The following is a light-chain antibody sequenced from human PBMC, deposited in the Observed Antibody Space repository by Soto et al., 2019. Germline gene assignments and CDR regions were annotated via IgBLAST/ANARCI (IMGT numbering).Light chain of an antibody. CDR1: SSDVGGNNL. CDR3: CSFAGSCTHV. Sequence: QSVLTQPASVSGSPGQSITISCSGSSSDVGGNNLVSWYQHHPAKAPKLIIYEVNKRPSGVSNLFSGSKSGNTASLTISGVQTDDEADYFCCSFAGSCTHVFGTGTKLTVL. CDR2: EVN. J-gene: IGLJ1*01. V-gene: IGLV2-23*02.